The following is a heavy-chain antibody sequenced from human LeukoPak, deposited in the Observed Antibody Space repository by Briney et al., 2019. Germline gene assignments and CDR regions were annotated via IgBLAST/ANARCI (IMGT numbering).Heavy chain of an antibody. J-gene: IGHJ4*02. Sequence: SETLSLTCTVSGGSISSYYWSWIRQSPGKGLEWIGYIYYSGSTNYNPSLKSRVTISVDTSKNQFSLKLSSVTAADTAVYYCARKLYDYFDYWGQGTLVTVSS. CDR3: ARKLYDYFDY. CDR2: IYYSGST. D-gene: IGHD2-2*02. CDR1: GGSISSYY. V-gene: IGHV4-59*01.